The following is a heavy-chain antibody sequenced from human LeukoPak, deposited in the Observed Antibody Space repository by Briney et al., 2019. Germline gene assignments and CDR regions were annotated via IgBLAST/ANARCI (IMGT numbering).Heavy chain of an antibody. CDR2: ISPYNGNT. D-gene: IGHD2-21*01. Sequence: GASVNVSCKASVYTFTSYGISWVRQARGQGLEWMGWISPYNGNTNYAPKLQGRLTMTTDTSTSTAYMELRSLRSDDTAVYYCARDRQCGYWRQGTLVTVCS. CDR3: ARDRQCGY. V-gene: IGHV1-18*01. CDR1: VYTFTSYG. J-gene: IGHJ4*02.